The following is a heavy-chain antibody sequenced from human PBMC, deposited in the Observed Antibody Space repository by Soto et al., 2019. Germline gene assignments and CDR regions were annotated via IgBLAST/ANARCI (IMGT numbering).Heavy chain of an antibody. CDR2: IIPYYNTL. V-gene: IGHV1-69*01. Sequence: QAQVVQSXAEVRKPGSSVKLSCKASEGTFNSYAIAWVRQAPGQGLEWMGGIIPYYNTLNYAQKFQDRVTITADDSTNTVYMELRSLRSDDTAVYFCASGASRWYPYFFDSWAQGTLVTVSS. D-gene: IGHD6-13*01. CDR3: ASGASRWYPYFFDS. CDR1: EGTFNSYA. J-gene: IGHJ4*02.